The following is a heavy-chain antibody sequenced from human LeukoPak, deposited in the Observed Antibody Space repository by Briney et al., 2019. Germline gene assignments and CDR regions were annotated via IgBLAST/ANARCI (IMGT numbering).Heavy chain of an antibody. CDR3: AAVASRGQDAFDI. V-gene: IGHV4-34*01. CDR2: INHSGST. D-gene: IGHD6-19*01. Sequence: SETLSLTCAVYGGSFSGYYWSWIRQPPGKGLEWIGEINHSGSTNYNPSLKSRVTISVDTSKNQFSLKLSSVTVADTAVYYCAAVASRGQDAFDIWGQGTMVTVSS. J-gene: IGHJ3*02. CDR1: GGSFSGYY.